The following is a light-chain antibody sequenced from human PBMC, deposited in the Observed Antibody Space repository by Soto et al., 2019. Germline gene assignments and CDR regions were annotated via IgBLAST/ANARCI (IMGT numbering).Light chain of an antibody. CDR3: QQRSVWPLT. CDR2: DAS. Sequence: EIVMTQSPATLSLSPGERGTLSCRASQSVTKYLAWFQQKPDQAPRLLIYDASTRAPGIPARFSGSGSGTDFTLTISSLESEDFAIYYCQQRSVWPLTFGGGTRVEIK. J-gene: IGKJ4*01. V-gene: IGKV3-11*01. CDR1: QSVTKY.